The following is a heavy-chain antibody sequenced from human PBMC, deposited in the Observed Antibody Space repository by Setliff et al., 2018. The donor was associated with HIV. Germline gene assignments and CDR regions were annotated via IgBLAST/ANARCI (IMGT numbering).Heavy chain of an antibody. V-gene: IGHV3-33*06. Sequence: PGGSLRLSCAASGFTFSSYSMHWVRQAPGRGLEWVAVIWYDGSNKYYADPVKGRFTISRDNSKNTLYLQMNSLRANDTAVYYCAKGRYSSGANYYYYYMDVWGKGTTVTVSS. CDR3: AKGRYSSGANYYYYYMDV. D-gene: IGHD6-19*01. CDR2: IWYDGSNK. J-gene: IGHJ6*03. CDR1: GFTFSSYS.